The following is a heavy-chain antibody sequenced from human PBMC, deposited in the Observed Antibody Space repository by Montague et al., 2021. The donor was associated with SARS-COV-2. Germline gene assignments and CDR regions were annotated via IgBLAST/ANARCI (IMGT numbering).Heavy chain of an antibody. CDR3: ARSTSGWFIY. CDR2: MYSSGTT. CDR1: GGSISSTSFF. D-gene: IGHD6-19*01. V-gene: IGHV4-39*01. J-gene: IGHJ4*02. Sequence: SETLSLTCSVSGGSISSTSFFWAWIRQPPGKGLEWVGSMYSSGTTYYNPSLKSRVTISGDTSRNQLSVRLSSVTAAATAVYYCARSTSGWFIYWGQGTLVTVSS.